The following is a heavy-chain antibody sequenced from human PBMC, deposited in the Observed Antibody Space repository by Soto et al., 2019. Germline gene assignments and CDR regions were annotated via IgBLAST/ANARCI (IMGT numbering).Heavy chain of an antibody. D-gene: IGHD3-3*01. CDR3: TTDLWGYYNYYYMDV. CDR1: GFTFSNAW. J-gene: IGHJ6*03. V-gene: IGHV3-15*01. Sequence: PGGSLRLSCAASGFTFSNAWMSWVRQAPGKGLEWVGRIKSKTDGGTTDYAAPVKGRFTISRDDSKNTLYLQMNSLKTEDTAVYYCTTDLWGYYNYYYMDVWGKGTTVTVSS. CDR2: IKSKTDGGTT.